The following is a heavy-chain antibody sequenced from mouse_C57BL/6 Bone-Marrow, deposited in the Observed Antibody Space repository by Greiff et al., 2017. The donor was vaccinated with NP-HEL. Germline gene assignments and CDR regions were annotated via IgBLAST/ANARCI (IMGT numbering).Heavy chain of an antibody. J-gene: IGHJ4*01. CDR3: ASGGLLLWYAMYY. CDR1: GYTFTDYY. Sequence: VQLQQSGPVLVKPGASVKMSCKASGYTFTDYYMNWVKQSHGKSLEWIGVINPYNGGTSYNQKFKGKATLTVDKSYSTAYMELNSLTSKDSAGYYCASGGLLLWYAMYYWGQGTSVTVSS. CDR2: INPYNGGT. D-gene: IGHD2-1*01. V-gene: IGHV1-19*01.